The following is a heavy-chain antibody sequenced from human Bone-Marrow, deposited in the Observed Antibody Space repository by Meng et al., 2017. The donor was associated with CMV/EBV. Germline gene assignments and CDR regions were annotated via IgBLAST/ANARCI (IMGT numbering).Heavy chain of an antibody. J-gene: IGHJ6*02. CDR3: ASWSPESHGMDV. Sequence: GESLKISCAASGFTFSSSEMNWVRQAPGKGLEWVSSIDISSSYIYYVDSVKGRFTISRDNAKNSLHLRMNSLRAEDTAVYYCASWSPESHGMDVWGQGTTVTVSS. V-gene: IGHV3-21*01. CDR1: GFTFSSSE. D-gene: IGHD2-15*01. CDR2: IDISSSYI.